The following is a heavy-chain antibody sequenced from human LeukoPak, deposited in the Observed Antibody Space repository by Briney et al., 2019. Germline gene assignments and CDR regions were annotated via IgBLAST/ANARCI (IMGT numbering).Heavy chain of an antibody. CDR1: GASITGSGYY. Sequence: SETLSLTCAVSGASITGSGYYWGWIRQPPGKGLEWIGNIYSSGSTYYNASLQSRVTISIDTSKNQFSLRLNSVTAADTAVYYCARARRQWLVGANIRGDNPPYYYDYWGQGTLVTVSS. CDR3: ARARRQWLVGANIRGDNPPYYYDY. V-gene: IGHV4-39*07. D-gene: IGHD6-19*01. J-gene: IGHJ4*02. CDR2: IYSSGST.